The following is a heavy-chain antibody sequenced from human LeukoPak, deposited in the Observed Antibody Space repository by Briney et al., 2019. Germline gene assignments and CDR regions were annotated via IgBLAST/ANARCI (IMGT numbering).Heavy chain of an antibody. V-gene: IGHV4-4*07. D-gene: IGHD6-6*01. Sequence: PSETLSLTCTVSGGSVSSYYWSWIRQPAGKGLEWIGRFHITGSTNYNPSLKSRVTMSVDTSKNQFSLKVSSVTAADTAVYYCARDGRSSSFTSFDQYYYMDVWGKGTTVTVSS. CDR2: FHITGST. CDR1: GGSVSSYY. CDR3: ARDGRSSSFTSFDQYYYMDV. J-gene: IGHJ6*03.